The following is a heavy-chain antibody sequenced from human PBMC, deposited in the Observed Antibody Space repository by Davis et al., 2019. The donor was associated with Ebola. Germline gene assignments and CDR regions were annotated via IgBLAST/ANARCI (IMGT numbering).Heavy chain of an antibody. CDR1: GFTFSSYG. J-gene: IGHJ6*02. CDR3: ARGTYDFWSGSYYGMDV. Sequence: GESLKISCAASGFTFSSYGMHWVRQAPGKGLEWVAVISYDGSNKYYADSVKGRFTISRDNSKNTLYLQMNSLRDEDTAVYYCARGTYDFWSGSYYGMDVWGQGTTVTVSS. D-gene: IGHD3-3*01. CDR2: ISYDGSNK. V-gene: IGHV3-30*03.